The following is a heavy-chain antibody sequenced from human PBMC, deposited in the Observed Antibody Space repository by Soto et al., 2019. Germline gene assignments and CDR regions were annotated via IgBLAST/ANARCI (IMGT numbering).Heavy chain of an antibody. CDR3: ARTSPLGSPEGGYFDY. Sequence: SETLSLTCTVSGGSISSSSYYWGWIRQPPGKGLEWIGSIYYSGSTYYNPSLKSRVTISVDTSKNQFSLKLSSVTAADTAVYYCARTSPLGSPEGGYFDYWGQGTLVTVSS. CDR2: IYYSGST. J-gene: IGHJ4*02. D-gene: IGHD3-16*01. CDR1: GGSISSSSYY. V-gene: IGHV4-39*01.